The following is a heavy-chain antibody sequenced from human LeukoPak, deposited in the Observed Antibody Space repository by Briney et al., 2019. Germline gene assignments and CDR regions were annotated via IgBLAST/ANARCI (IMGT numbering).Heavy chain of an antibody. D-gene: IGHD2-2*01. J-gene: IGHJ5*02. CDR1: GGSISSYY. CDR2: IYYSGST. CDR3: ARARRVPAAISASNWFDP. Sequence: SETLSLTCTVSGGSISSYYWSWIRQPPGKGLEWIGYIYYSGSTNYNPSLKSRVTISVDTSKNQFSLKLSSVTAADTAVYYCARARRVPAAISASNWFDPWGQGTLVTVSS. V-gene: IGHV4-59*01.